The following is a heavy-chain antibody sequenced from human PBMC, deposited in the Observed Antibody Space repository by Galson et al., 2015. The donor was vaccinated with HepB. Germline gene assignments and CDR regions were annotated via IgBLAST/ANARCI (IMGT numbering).Heavy chain of an antibody. CDR1: GYTFTSYY. V-gene: IGHV1-18*04. J-gene: IGHJ4*02. CDR3: ARDRDYRFDY. Sequence: SVKVSCKASGYTFTSYYITWVRQAPGQGLEWMGWISANSGNTKYAQNLQGRVTLTRDTSTSTAYLELRSLRSDDTAAYYCARDRDYRFDYWGQGTLVTVSS. CDR2: ISANSGNT. D-gene: IGHD4/OR15-4a*01.